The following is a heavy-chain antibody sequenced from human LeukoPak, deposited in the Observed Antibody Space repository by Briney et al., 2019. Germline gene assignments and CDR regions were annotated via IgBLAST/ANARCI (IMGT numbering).Heavy chain of an antibody. CDR2: IWYDGSNK. V-gene: IGHV3-33*01. Sequence: QSGGSLRLSCAASGFTFSSYGMHWVRQAPGKGLEWVAVIWYDGSNKYYIDSVKGRFTISRDNSKNTLYLQMDSLRAEDTAVYYCARDYDFWSGYYSPTRGYFGYWGQGTLVTVSS. D-gene: IGHD3-3*01. CDR1: GFTFSSYG. J-gene: IGHJ4*02. CDR3: ARDYDFWSGYYSPTRGYFGY.